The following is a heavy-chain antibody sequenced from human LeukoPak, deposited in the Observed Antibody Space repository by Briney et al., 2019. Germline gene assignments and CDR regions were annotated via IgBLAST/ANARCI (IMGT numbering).Heavy chain of an antibody. CDR3: ASVYYDSSGYWDAFDI. CDR2: INPNRGGT. V-gene: IGHV1-2*05. Sequence: ASVKDSCKASLYTLTVYYRHWVRQAPGQGLEWMGLINPNRGGTNYAQKFRGGVTMTRDTSIRTAYMEKRRVRCEDTGVYYCASVYYDSSGYWDAFDIWGQGTMVTVSS. CDR1: LYTLTVYY. D-gene: IGHD3-22*01. J-gene: IGHJ3*02.